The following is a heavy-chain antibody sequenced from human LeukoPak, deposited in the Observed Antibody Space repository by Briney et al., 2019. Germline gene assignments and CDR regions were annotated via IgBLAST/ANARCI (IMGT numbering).Heavy chain of an antibody. V-gene: IGHV3-74*01. CDR2: INSDGSST. CDR1: GFTFSDFW. Sequence: GGSLRLSCAASGFTFSDFWMHWVRQAPGKGLVWVSRINSDGSSTEYADSVKGRFTISRDNAKNTLNLQMNSLRADDTAVYYCARDVGGRRNAFDIWGHGTMVTVSS. CDR3: ARDVGGRRNAFDI. D-gene: IGHD2-15*01. J-gene: IGHJ3*02.